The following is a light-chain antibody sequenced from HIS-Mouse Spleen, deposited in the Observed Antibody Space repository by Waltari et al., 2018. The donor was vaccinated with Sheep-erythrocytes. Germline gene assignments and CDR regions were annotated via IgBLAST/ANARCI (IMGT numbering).Light chain of an antibody. J-gene: IGLJ2*01. CDR2: EGS. V-gene: IGLV2-23*01. CDR1: SSDVGSYNL. CDR3: CSYAGSSTLV. Sequence: QSALTQPASVSGSPGQSITISCTGTSSDVGSYNLVSWYQQHPGKAPKLMIYEGSKRPSGVSNRFSGSKSGNTDSLTISGLQAEDEADYYCCSYAGSSTLVFGGGTKVTVL.